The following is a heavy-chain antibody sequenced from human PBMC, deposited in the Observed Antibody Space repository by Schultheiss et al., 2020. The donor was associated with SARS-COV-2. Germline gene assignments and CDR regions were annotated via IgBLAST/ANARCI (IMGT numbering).Heavy chain of an antibody. CDR2: ISSSSSYI. V-gene: IGHV3-21*01. CDR1: GFTFSSYS. CDR3: ARVPLYCSSTSCYTRGGYYYYYMDV. D-gene: IGHD2-2*02. J-gene: IGHJ6*03. Sequence: GESLKISCAASGFTFSSYSMNWVRQAPGKGLEWVSSISSSSSYIYYADSVKGRFTISRDNAKNSLYLQMNSLRAEDTAVYYCARVPLYCSSTSCYTRGGYYYYYMDVWGKGTTVTVSS.